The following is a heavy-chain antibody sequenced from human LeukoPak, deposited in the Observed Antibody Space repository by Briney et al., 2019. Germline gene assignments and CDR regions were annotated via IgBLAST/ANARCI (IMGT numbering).Heavy chain of an antibody. CDR1: GFTFSSYW. V-gene: IGHV3-7*01. Sequence: PGGSLRLSCAASGFTFSSYWMSWVRQAPGKGLEWVANIKQDGSEKYYVDSVKGRFTISRDNAKNSLYLQMNSLRAEDTAVYYCARDSSSWRRGSDYWGQGTLVTVSS. D-gene: IGHD6-13*01. CDR2: IKQDGSEK. J-gene: IGHJ4*02. CDR3: ARDSSSWRRGSDY.